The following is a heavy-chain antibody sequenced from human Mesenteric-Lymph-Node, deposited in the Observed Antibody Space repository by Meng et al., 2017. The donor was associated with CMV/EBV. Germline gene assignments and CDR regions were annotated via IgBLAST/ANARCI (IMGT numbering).Heavy chain of an antibody. Sequence: GESLKISCAASGFTFSTYWMHWVRQAPGKGLVWVSRIKSDGSITAYADSVEGRFTISRDNARNILYLQMNSLRADDTAVYYCARDKQWNYYGMDVWGQGTTVTVSS. CDR1: GFTFSTYW. V-gene: IGHV3-74*01. D-gene: IGHD6-19*01. CDR3: ARDKQWNYYGMDV. J-gene: IGHJ6*02. CDR2: IKSDGSIT.